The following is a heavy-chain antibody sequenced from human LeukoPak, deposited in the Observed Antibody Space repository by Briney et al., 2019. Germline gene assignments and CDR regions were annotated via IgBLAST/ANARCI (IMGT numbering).Heavy chain of an antibody. CDR3: ARAAVTTSRYFQH. J-gene: IGHJ1*01. CDR1: GGSISNYY. D-gene: IGHD4-17*01. V-gene: IGHV4-59*01. Sequence: PSETLSLTCTVSGGSISNYYWSWIRQPPGKGLEWIGYIYNSGHTNYNPSLKSRATISEDTSKNQLSLKLSSVTAADTAVYYCARAAVTTSRYFQHWGQGTLVTVSS. CDR2: IYNSGHT.